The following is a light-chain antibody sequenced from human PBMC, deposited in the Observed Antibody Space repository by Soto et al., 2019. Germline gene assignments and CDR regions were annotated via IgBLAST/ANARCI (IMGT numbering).Light chain of an antibody. J-gene: IGLJ7*01. CDR1: SSDVGGYNY. CDR2: DVS. CDR3: SSYTSSSTHAV. V-gene: IGLV2-14*01. Sequence: QSALTQPASVSGSPGQSITISCTGTSSDVGGYNYVSWYQQHPGKAPKLMIYDVSNRPSGVSNRFSGSKSGNTASLTISGLQAEDEADYYCSSYTSSSTHAVFGRGTQLTVL.